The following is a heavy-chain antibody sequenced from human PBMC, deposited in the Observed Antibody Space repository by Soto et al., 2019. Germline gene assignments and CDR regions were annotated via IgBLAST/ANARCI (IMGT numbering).Heavy chain of an antibody. CDR3: ARDRYSGGWHPFDY. V-gene: IGHV3-11*01. CDR2: ISSSGTTM. CDR1: GFTFTDYY. Sequence: QVQLVESGGGLVKPGGSLRLSCAASGFTFTDYYMSWIRQAPGKGLEWVSYISSSGTTMYYADSVRGRFTLSRDNAKNSLYLQMNSLGVEDTAVYYCARDRYSGGWHPFDYWGQGTLVTVSS. D-gene: IGHD6-19*01. J-gene: IGHJ4*02.